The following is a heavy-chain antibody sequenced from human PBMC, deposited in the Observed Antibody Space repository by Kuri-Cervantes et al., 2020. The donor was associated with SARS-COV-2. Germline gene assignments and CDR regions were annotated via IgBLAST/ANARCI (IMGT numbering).Heavy chain of an antibody. CDR3: VRLGAAYVDTLVVMRAVHYFDS. CDR2: VKQDGSET. CDR1: GLTVNYYW. D-gene: IGHD5-18*01. Sequence: LSLTCAASGLTVNYYWRTWVRQAPGGGLEWVANVKQDGSETYYVESVKGRFTISRDNAKNSLYLQMNSLRADDTAVYYGVRLGAAYVDTLVVMRAVHYFDSWGQGTLVTVSS. V-gene: IGHV3-7*03. J-gene: IGHJ4*02.